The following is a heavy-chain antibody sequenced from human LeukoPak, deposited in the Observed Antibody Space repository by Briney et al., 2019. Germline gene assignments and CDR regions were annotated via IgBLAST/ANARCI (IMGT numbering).Heavy chain of an antibody. D-gene: IGHD3-10*01. CDR1: GFTYSSYG. V-gene: IGHV3-30*18. Sequence: GGSLTLSCAAPGFTYSSYGMHWVRQAPGKGLEWVAVISYDGSNKYYADSVKGRFTISRDNSKNTLYLQMNSLRAEDTAVYYCAKDREGSGSYYYYYGMAVWGQGTTVTVSS. CDR3: AKDREGSGSYYYYYGMAV. J-gene: IGHJ6*02. CDR2: ISYDGSNK.